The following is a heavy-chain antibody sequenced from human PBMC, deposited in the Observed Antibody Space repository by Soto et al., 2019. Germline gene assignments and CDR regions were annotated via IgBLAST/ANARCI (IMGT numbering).Heavy chain of an antibody. D-gene: IGHD5-18*01. CDR3: AAPPVGYSYASRVDY. CDR2: IVVGSGNT. J-gene: IGHJ4*02. CDR1: GFTFTSSA. V-gene: IGHV1-58*01. Sequence: SVKVSCKASGFTFTSSAVQWVRQARGQRLEWIGWIVVGSGNTNYAQKFQERVTITRDMSTSTAYMELSSLRSEDTAVYYCAAPPVGYSYASRVDYWGQGTLVTVSS.